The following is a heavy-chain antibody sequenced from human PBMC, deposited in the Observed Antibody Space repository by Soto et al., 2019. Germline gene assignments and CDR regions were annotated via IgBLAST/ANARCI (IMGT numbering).Heavy chain of an antibody. V-gene: IGHV1-18*01. CDR2: ISAYNGNT. Sequence: ASVKVSCKASGYTFTSYGISWVRQAPGQGLEWMGWISAYNGNTNYAQELQGRVTMTTDTSTSTAYMELRSLRSDDTAVYYCPRVSEEYYYYYGMDVWGQGTTVTVSS. J-gene: IGHJ6*02. CDR3: PRVSEEYYYYYGMDV. CDR1: GYTFTSYG.